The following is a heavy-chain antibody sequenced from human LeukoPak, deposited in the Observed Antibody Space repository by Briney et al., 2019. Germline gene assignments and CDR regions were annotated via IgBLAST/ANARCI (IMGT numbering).Heavy chain of an antibody. CDR3: AREFQWGGGAFDI. CDR1: GYTFTGYY. V-gene: IGHV1-2*02. J-gene: IGHJ3*02. CDR2: INPNSGGT. Sequence: GASVKVSCKASGYTFTGYYMHWVRQAPGQGLEWMGWINPNSGGTNYAQKFQGRVTMTRDTSISTAYMELSRLRSDDTAVYYCAREFQWGGGAFDIWGQGTMVTVSS. D-gene: IGHD1-26*01.